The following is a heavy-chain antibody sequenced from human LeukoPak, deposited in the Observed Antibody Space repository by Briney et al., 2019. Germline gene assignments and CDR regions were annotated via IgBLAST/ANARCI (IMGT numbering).Heavy chain of an antibody. Sequence: SETLSLTCTVSGGSISSSRCFWGWIRQPPGKGLEWIGSIYYSGSAYYNPSLKSRVTISVDSSKNQFSLKLRSVTAADTAVFYCARHSCSGISCPTLSYNWFDPWGQGTLVTVSS. CDR2: IYYSGSA. CDR3: ARHSCSGISCPTLSYNWFDP. V-gene: IGHV4-39*01. D-gene: IGHD2-2*01. CDR1: GGSISSSRCF. J-gene: IGHJ5*02.